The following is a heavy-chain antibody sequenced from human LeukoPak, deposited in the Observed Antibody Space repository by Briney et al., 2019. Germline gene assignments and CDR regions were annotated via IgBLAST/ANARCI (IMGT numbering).Heavy chain of an antibody. CDR2: ISHSGDT. CDR3: ARSMVTTDRNFDH. V-gene: IGHV4-39*07. Sequence: SEALSLTCTVSGGSITNSPYHWAWIRQPPGRGPEWIGTISHSGDTQYSPSLTSRVTISLDTSKNQFSLSLNSVTAADTAVFYCARSMVTTDRNFDHWGQGTLVTVSS. D-gene: IGHD2-21*02. J-gene: IGHJ4*02. CDR1: GGSITNSPYH.